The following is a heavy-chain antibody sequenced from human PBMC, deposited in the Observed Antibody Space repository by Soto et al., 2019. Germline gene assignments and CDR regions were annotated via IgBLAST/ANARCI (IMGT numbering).Heavy chain of an antibody. D-gene: IGHD2-15*01. J-gene: IGHJ4*02. CDR1: GYTFTSYA. CDR2: INAGNGNT. V-gene: IGHV1-3*01. Sequence: ASVKVSCKASGYTFTSYAMHWVRQAPGQRLEWMGWINAGNGNTKYSQKFQGRVTITRDTSASTAYMELSSLRSEDTAVYYCARGGAPDIVVVVAATPVDYWGQGTLVTVSS. CDR3: ARGGAPDIVVVVAATPVDY.